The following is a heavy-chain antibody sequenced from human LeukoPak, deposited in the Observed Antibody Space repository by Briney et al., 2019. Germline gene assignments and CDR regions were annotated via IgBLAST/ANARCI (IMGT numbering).Heavy chain of an antibody. D-gene: IGHD2-2*02. CDR1: GGTFSSYA. V-gene: IGHV1-69*13. Sequence: GASVKVSCKASGGTFSSYAISWVRQAPGQGLEWMGGIIPIFGTANYAQKFQGRVAITADESTSTAYMELSSLRSEDTAVYYCARDLRDIVVVPAAIGNWFDPWGQGTLVTVSS. CDR2: IIPIFGTA. J-gene: IGHJ5*02. CDR3: ARDLRDIVVVPAAIGNWFDP.